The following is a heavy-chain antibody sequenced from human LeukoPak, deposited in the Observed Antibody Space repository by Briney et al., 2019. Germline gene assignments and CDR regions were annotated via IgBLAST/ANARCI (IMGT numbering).Heavy chain of an antibody. J-gene: IGHJ4*02. D-gene: IGHD5-18*01. CDR1: GGSISSSSYY. CDR2: IYYSGST. Sequence: SETLSLTCTVSGGSISSSSYYWGWIRQPPGKGLEWIGSIYYSGSTYYNPSLKSRVTISVDTSKNQFSLKLSSVTAADTAVYYCARQYGYSYAYGYWGQGTLVTVSS. V-gene: IGHV4-39*01. CDR3: ARQYGYSYAYGY.